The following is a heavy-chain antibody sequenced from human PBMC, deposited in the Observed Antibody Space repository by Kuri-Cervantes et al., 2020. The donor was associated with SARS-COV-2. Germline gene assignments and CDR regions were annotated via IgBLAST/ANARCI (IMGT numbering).Heavy chain of an antibody. D-gene: IGHD3-10*01. CDR3: AAGLLWFGHWGYGMDV. V-gene: IGHV4-31*03. CDR2: IYYTGST. Sequence: LRLSCTVSGGSISSAGFYWSWIRQHPGKGLEWIGYIYYTGSTYYNPSLKGRVSMSIDTSKTQFSLKLSSVTAADTAVYYCAAGLLWFGHWGYGMDVRGQGTTVTVSS. J-gene: IGHJ6*02. CDR1: GGSISSAGFY.